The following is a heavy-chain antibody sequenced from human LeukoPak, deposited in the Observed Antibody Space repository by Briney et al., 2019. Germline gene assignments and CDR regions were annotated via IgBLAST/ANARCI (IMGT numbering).Heavy chain of an antibody. V-gene: IGHV4-59*02. D-gene: IGHD1-26*01. CDR2: IYYTET. Sequence: SETLSLTCTVSGGSVSDYYWSWIRQSPGKGLEWIGYIYYTETSYNPSLKSRVTISADTSKNQFSLKLYSVTAADTAVYYCARETSTIVGASYWGQGTLVTVSS. J-gene: IGHJ4*02. CDR3: ARETSTIVGASY. CDR1: GGSVSDYY.